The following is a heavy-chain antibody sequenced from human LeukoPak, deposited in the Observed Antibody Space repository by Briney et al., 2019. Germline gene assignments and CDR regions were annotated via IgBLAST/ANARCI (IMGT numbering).Heavy chain of an antibody. CDR1: GFTFSSYG. CDR2: IRYDGSNK. CDR3: ARASESSGWYYLDY. D-gene: IGHD6-19*01. V-gene: IGHV3-30*02. J-gene: IGHJ4*02. Sequence: GGSLRLSCAASGFTFSSYGMHWVRQAPGKGLEWVAFIRYDGSNKYYADSVKGRFTISRDNSKNTLYLQMNSLRAEDTAVYYCARASESSGWYYLDYWGQGTLVTVSS.